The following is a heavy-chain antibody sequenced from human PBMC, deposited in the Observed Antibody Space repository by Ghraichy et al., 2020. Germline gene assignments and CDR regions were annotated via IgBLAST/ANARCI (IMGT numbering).Heavy chain of an antibody. CDR1: GFTFSSYS. D-gene: IGHD5-18*01. CDR2: ISSSSNYI. Sequence: GGSLRLSCAASGFTFSSYSMNWVRQAPGKGLEWVSSISSSSNYIYYADSVKGRFTISRDNAKNSLYLQMNSLRAEDTAVYYCAGGYSYGNAFTGVLYYYYYGMDVWGQGTTVTVSS. CDR3: AGGYSYGNAFTGVLYYYYYGMDV. V-gene: IGHV3-21*01. J-gene: IGHJ6*02.